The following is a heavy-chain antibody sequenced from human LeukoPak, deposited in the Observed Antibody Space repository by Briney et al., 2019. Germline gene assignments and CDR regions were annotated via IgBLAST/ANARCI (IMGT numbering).Heavy chain of an antibody. CDR3: ARGYYGSGTYYYWYFDH. J-gene: IGHJ2*01. Sequence: ASVKVSCKASGYTFTGNYIHWVRQAPGQGLEWMGWINPKNGGTIYAPKFQGRVTMTRDTSISTAYMELRRLRSDDTAVYYCARGYYGSGTYYYWYFDHWGCGTLVTVSA. D-gene: IGHD3-10*01. V-gene: IGHV1-2*02. CDR1: GYTFTGNY. CDR2: INPKNGGT.